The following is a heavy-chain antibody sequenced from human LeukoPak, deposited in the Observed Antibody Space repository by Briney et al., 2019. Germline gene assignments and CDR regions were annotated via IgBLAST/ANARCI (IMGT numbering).Heavy chain of an antibody. CDR3: AAGEVGQLFDY. V-gene: IGHV1-24*01. D-gene: IGHD5-24*01. CDR1: GYTLSELS. Sequence: GASVKVSCKVSGYTLSELSTHWVRQAPGKGLEWMGGFDLEDGETIYVQKFQGRVTMTEDTSTDTAYMELSSLRSDDTAVYFCAAGEVGQLFDYWGQGTLVTVSS. CDR2: FDLEDGET. J-gene: IGHJ4*02.